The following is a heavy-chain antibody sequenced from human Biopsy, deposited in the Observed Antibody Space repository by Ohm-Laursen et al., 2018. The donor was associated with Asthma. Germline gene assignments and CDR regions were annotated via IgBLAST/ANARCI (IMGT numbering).Heavy chain of an antibody. D-gene: IGHD6-13*01. CDR1: GTHFGSYN. Sequence: SLRLSCSASGTHFGSYNMHWACQAPGKGPEWVAVITFDGSTQHYGDSVKGRFTISRDNSKNMLFLQMNSLRAEDTAVYYCSRDTLGYYFDIWGQGTQVTVSS. CDR2: ITFDGSTQ. CDR3: SRDTLGYYFDI. J-gene: IGHJ4*02. V-gene: IGHV3-30-3*01.